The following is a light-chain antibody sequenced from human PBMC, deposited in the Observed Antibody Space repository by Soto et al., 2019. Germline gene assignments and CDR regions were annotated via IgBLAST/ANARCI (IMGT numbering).Light chain of an antibody. Sequence: QSALTQPASVSGSPGQSITISCTGTSSDIGRYNYVSWYQQHPGKAPKLIIYEVSDRPSGVSNRFSGSKSGNTASLTISGLQAEDEADYYCSSYTSTPDLFGTGTKLTVL. V-gene: IGLV2-14*01. J-gene: IGLJ1*01. CDR2: EVS. CDR1: SSDIGRYNY. CDR3: SSYTSTPDL.